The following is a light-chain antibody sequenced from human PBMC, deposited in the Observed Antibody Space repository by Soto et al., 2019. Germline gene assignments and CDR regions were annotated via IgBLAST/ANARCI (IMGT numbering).Light chain of an antibody. J-gene: IGKJ4*01. CDR1: QSVGSN. CDR2: DAS. Sequence: EIVMTQSPATLSVPPRERATLTCRASQSVGSNLAWYQQKPGQTPTLLIYDASTRAANIPARFSGSGSGTEFTLTINSLQPEDFAIYYCQQYNSGPPLTFGGGTNVEIK. CDR3: QQYNSGPPLT. V-gene: IGKV3-15*01.